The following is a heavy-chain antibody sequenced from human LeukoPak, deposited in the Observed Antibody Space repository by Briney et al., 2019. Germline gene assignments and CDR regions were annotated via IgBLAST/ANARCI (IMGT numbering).Heavy chain of an antibody. V-gene: IGHV3-30*02. J-gene: IGHJ4*02. CDR3: ANWGYCSSTSCYGPSFDY. CDR1: GFTFSSYG. Sequence: PGWSLRPSCAASGFTFSSYGMHWVRQAPGKGLEWVAFIRYDGSNKYYADSVKGRFTISRDNSKNTLYLQMNSLRAEDTAVYYCANWGYCSSTSCYGPSFDYWGQGTLVTVSS. CDR2: IRYDGSNK. D-gene: IGHD2-2*01.